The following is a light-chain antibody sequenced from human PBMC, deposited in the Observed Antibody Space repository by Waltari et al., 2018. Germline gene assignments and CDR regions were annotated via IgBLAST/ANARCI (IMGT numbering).Light chain of an antibody. Sequence: DIVMTQSPLSLPVTPGAPASISFRSSQSLLHSNGYNYLDWYLQKPGQSPQLLIYLGSNRASGVPDRFSGSGSGTDFTLKISRVEAEDVGVYYCMQALQILYTFGQGTKLEIK. V-gene: IGKV2-28*01. J-gene: IGKJ2*01. CDR2: LGS. CDR1: QSLLHSNGYNY. CDR3: MQALQILYT.